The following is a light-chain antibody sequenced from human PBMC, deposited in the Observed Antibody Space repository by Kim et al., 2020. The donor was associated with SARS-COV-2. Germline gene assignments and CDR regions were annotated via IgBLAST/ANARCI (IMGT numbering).Light chain of an antibody. Sequence: GQSITISCTGTSSDVGGYNYVSWYQQHPGKAPKLMIFDVSNRPSGVSNRFSASKSGSTASLTISGLQAEDEADYYCCSYTRTNTWVFGGGTKLTVL. V-gene: IGLV2-14*03. CDR2: DVS. CDR3: CSYTRTNTWV. CDR1: SSDVGGYNY. J-gene: IGLJ2*01.